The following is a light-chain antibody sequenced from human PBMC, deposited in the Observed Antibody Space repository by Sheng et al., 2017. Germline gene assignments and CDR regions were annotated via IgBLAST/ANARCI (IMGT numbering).Light chain of an antibody. CDR2: GAS. CDR3: QQYNSYWT. CDR1: QSISTN. J-gene: IGKJ1*01. V-gene: IGKV1-5*01. Sequence: DIQMTQSPSTLSASVGDRVTITCRASQSISTNLAWYQQKPGQAPRLLIFGASSRGAGIPARFSGSGSGTEFTLTITGLQPDDFATYYCQQYNSYWTFGQGTKVEIK.